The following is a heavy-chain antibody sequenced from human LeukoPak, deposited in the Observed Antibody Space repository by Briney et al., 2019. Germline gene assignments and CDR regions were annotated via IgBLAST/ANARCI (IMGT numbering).Heavy chain of an antibody. J-gene: IGHJ4*02. V-gene: IGHV4-59*01. CDR1: GGSISSYY. CDR2: IYYSGST. CDR3: ARGDSFDY. Sequence: SETLSLTCTVPGGSISSYYWSWIRQPPGKGLEWIGYIYYSGSTNYNPSLKSRVTISVDASKNQFSLKLSSVTAADTAVYYCARGDSFDYWGQGTLVTVSS.